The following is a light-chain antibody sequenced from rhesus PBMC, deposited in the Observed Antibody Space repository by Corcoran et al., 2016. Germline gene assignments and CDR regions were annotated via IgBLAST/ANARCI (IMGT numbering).Light chain of an antibody. CDR1: QSLSKY. J-gene: IGKJ2*01. CDR2: RAS. CDR3: PQGYSYPSS. Sequence: DIQMTQSPSSLSASVGDRVTITCQASQSLSKYLNWYQQKPGKISKLLIYRASSLQSGIPSRFSGSGSGTDFTLTISSLQPEDFSTYYCPQGYSYPSSFGQGTKVEIK. V-gene: IGKV1S9*01.